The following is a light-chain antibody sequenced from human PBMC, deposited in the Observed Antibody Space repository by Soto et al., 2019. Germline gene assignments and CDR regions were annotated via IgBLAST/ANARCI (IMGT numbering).Light chain of an antibody. Sequence: EIVLTQSPGTLSLSPGERATLSCSASQSINSSYLAWYQQKPGQAPRLLIYGASSRATGIPDRFSGSGSGTDFTLTISRLEPEDFAVYYCQQFGSSPGFTFGPGTKVDIK. V-gene: IGKV3-20*01. CDR3: QQFGSSPGFT. CDR2: GAS. CDR1: QSINSSY. J-gene: IGKJ3*01.